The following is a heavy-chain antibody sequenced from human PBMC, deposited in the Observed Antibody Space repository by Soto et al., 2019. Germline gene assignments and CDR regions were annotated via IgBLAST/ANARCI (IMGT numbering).Heavy chain of an antibody. J-gene: IGHJ1*01. CDR3: ARSLIGERETILATSKWLGH. CDR2: IIPIFGTA. V-gene: IGHV1-69*01. CDR1: GGTFSSYA. Sequence: QVQLVQSGAEVKKPGSSVKVSCKASGGTFSSYAISWVRQAPGQGLEWMGGIIPIFGTANYAQKFQGRVTITADESTSTAYMELSSLRSEDTAVYYCARSLIGERETILATSKWLGHWGPGTLVTVSS. D-gene: IGHD5-12*01.